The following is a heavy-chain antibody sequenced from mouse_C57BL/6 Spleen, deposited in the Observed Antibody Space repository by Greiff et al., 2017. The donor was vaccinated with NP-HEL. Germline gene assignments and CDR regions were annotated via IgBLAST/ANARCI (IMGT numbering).Heavy chain of an antibody. CDR3: ATPSYDYAMDY. V-gene: IGHV1-81*01. J-gene: IGHJ4*01. CDR2: IYPRSGNT. Sequence: VQLQQSGAELARPGASVKLSCKASGYTFTSYGISWVKQRTGQGLEWIGEIYPRSGNTYYNEKFKGKATLTADKSSSTAYMELRSLTSEDSAVYFCATPSYDYAMDYWGQGTSVTVSS. CDR1: GYTFTSYG. D-gene: IGHD2-3*01.